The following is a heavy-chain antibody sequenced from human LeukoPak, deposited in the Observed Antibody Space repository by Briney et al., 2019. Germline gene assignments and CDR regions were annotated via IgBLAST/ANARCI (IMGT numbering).Heavy chain of an antibody. Sequence: GGSLRLSCAASGFTFSTYAINWVRQAPGKGLEWVSSIGSRDGNTYYADSVKGRFTISRDNSKNTLYLQMNSLRAEDTAVYYCAKGWYSGYDYDYWGQGTLVTVSS. CDR2: IGSRDGNT. D-gene: IGHD5-12*01. J-gene: IGHJ4*02. V-gene: IGHV3-23*01. CDR1: GFTFSTYA. CDR3: AKGWYSGYDYDY.